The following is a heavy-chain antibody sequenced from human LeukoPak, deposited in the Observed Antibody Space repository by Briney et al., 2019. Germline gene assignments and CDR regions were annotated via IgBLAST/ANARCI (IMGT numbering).Heavy chain of an antibody. D-gene: IGHD6-6*01. Sequence: SETLSLTCTVSGGSISSSSYYWGWIRQPPGKGLEWIGSIYYSGSTHYNPSLKSQVTISVDTSKNHFSLRLSSVTAADTAVYYCARQSIAARGYYYYMDVWGKGTTVTVSS. CDR3: ARQSIAARGYYYYMDV. CDR1: GGSISSSSYY. V-gene: IGHV4-39*01. CDR2: IYYSGST. J-gene: IGHJ6*03.